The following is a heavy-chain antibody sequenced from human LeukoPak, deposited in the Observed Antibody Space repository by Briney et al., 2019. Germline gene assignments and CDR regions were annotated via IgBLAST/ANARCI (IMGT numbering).Heavy chain of an antibody. CDR3: ARDLSGGSGMDV. D-gene: IGHD3-10*01. V-gene: IGHV3-21*01. J-gene: IGHJ6*02. CDR1: GFTFSSYS. Sequence: GGSLRLSCAASGFTFSSYSMNWVRQAPGKGLEWVSYISSSSTYIYYADSVKGRFTISRDTAKNPLYLQMNSLRAEDTAVYYCARDLSGGSGMDVWGQGTTVTVSS. CDR2: ISSSSTYI.